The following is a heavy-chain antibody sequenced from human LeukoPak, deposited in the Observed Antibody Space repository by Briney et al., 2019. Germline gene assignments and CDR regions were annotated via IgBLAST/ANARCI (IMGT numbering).Heavy chain of an antibody. CDR2: ISSSSSYI. CDR1: GFTFSSYS. D-gene: IGHD2-2*01. CDR3: AKDIVVVPAAMAFDY. Sequence: PGGSLRLSCAASGFTFSSYSMNWVRQAPGKGLEWVSSISSSSSYIYYADSVKGRFTISRDNAKNTLYLQMNSLRAEDTAVYYCAKDIVVVPAAMAFDYWGQGTLVTVSS. V-gene: IGHV3-21*01. J-gene: IGHJ4*02.